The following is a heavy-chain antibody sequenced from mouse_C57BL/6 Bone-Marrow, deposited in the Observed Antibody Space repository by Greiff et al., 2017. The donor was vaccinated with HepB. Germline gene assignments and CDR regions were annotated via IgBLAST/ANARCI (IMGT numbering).Heavy chain of an antibody. Sequence: VQLQQPGAELVRPGSSVKLSCKASGYTFTSYWMHWVKQRPIQGLEWIGNIDPSDSETHYNQKFKDKATLTVDKSSSTAYMQLSSLTSEGSAVYYCARGTTVGATDYWGQGTTLTVSS. CDR3: ARGTTVGATDY. V-gene: IGHV1-52*01. J-gene: IGHJ2*01. D-gene: IGHD1-1*01. CDR2: IDPSDSET. CDR1: GYTFTSYW.